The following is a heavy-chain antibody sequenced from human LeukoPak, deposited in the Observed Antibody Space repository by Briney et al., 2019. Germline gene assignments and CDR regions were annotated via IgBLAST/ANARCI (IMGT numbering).Heavy chain of an antibody. CDR1: GFTFSGSA. CDR2: IRSKANRYAT. CDR3: TRHSGSYLGFDY. D-gene: IGHD1-26*01. Sequence: PGGSLRLSCAASGFTFSGSAMHWVRQASGKGLEWVGRIRSKANRYATAYAASVKGRFTISRDDSKNTAYLQMNSLKTEDTAVYYCTRHSGSYLGFDYWGQGTLVTVSS. J-gene: IGHJ4*02. V-gene: IGHV3-73*01.